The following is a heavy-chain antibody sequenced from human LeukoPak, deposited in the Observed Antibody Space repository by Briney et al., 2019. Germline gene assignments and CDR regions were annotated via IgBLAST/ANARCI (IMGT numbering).Heavy chain of an antibody. CDR3: ARDLVRLPTDIIAAAGTDY. CDR2: INPNRGGT. V-gene: IGHV1-2*02. Sequence: ASVKVSCKASGYTFTVYYMHWVRQAPGQGLEWMGWINPNRGGTNYAQKFRGRVTMTRETSISTAYMELSRLRSDDTAVYYCARDLVRLPTDIIAAAGTDYWGQGTLVTVSS. CDR1: GYTFTVYY. J-gene: IGHJ4*02. D-gene: IGHD6-13*01.